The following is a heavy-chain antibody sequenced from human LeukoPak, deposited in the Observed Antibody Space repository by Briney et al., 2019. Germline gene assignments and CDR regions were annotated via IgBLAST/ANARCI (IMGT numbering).Heavy chain of an antibody. CDR3: ARDLGSSNDY. CDR2: IYSGGST. D-gene: IGHD6-13*01. V-gene: IGHV3-66*01. J-gene: IGHJ4*02. CDR1: GLTFNNYA. Sequence: GGSLRLSCAVSGLTFNNYAMSWVRQAPGKGLEWVSVIYSGGSTYYADSVKGRFTISRDNSKNTLYLQMNSLRAEDTAVYYCARDLGSSNDYWGQGTLVTVSS.